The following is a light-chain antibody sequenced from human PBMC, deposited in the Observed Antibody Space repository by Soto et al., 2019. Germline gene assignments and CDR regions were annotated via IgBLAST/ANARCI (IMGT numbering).Light chain of an antibody. Sequence: QSALTQPRSVSGSPGQSVTISCTGTDSNIGGYNYVAWYQQHPGKAPRLMIYDVFKRASGVPDRFSASKSGNTAALTISGLQAEDEADYYCCSYQAGHTYVFGTGTQLTVL. CDR2: DVF. CDR1: DSNIGGYNY. J-gene: IGLJ1*01. CDR3: CSYQAGHTYV. V-gene: IGLV2-11*01.